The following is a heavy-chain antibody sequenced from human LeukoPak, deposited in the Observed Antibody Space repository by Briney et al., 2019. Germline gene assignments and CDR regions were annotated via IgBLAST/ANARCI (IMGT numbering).Heavy chain of an antibody. Sequence: GGSLRLSCAASGFTSDDYAMYWVRQAPGKGLEWVSGISWNSGSIGYADSVKGRFTISRDNAKNSLYLQMTSLRAEDTALYYCAKSLGSYSYDALDIWGQGTRVTVSS. D-gene: IGHD3-10*01. V-gene: IGHV3-9*02. CDR1: GFTSDDYA. CDR3: AKSLGSYSYDALDI. CDR2: ISWNSGSI. J-gene: IGHJ3*02.